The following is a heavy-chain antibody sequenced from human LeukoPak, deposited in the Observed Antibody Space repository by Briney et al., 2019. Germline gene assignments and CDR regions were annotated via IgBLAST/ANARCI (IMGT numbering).Heavy chain of an antibody. CDR2: IYYSGST. J-gene: IGHJ4*02. D-gene: IGHD6-19*01. Sequence: SGTLSLTCTVSGGSINSYYWNWIRQPPGKGLEWLGYIYYSGSTNYNPSLKSRVNISLDTSKNQFSLNLTSVSAADTAVNYCARQGAVAGTFDYWGQGTLVTVSS. V-gene: IGHV4-59*08. CDR3: ARQGAVAGTFDY. CDR1: GGSINSYY.